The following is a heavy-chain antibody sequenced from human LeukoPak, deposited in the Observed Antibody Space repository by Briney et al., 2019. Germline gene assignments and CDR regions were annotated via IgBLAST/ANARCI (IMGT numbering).Heavy chain of an antibody. V-gene: IGHV4-38-2*02. D-gene: IGHD3-10*01. J-gene: IGHJ4*02. CDR2: IYHSGST. CDR3: ARRTYAPGSFSQTFDY. CDR1: GYSISSGYY. Sequence: SETLSLTCTVSGYSISSGYYWGWIRQPPGKGLEWIGSIYHSGSTYYNPSLKSRVTISVDTSKNQFSLRLSSVTAADTAVYYCARRTYAPGSFSQTFDYWGQGILVTVSS.